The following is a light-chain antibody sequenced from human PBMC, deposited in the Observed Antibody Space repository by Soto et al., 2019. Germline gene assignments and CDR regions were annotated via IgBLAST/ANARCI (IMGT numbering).Light chain of an antibody. CDR2: YDD. CDR3: AAWDDRLNGPV. Sequence: QLVLTQPPSVSEAPGQRVTISCSGSSSNIGNNAVNWYQHLPGQAPKLLIYYDDLLPSGVSDRFSGSKSGTSASLAISGLQSEDEADYYCAAWDDRLNGPVFGGGTKVTVL. V-gene: IGLV1-36*01. CDR1: SSNIGNNA. J-gene: IGLJ2*01.